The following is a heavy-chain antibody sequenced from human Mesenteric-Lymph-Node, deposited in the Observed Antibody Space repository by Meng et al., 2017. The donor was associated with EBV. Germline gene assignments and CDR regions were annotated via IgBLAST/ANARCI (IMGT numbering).Heavy chain of an antibody. CDR2: ISHSGIA. D-gene: IGHD1-26*01. Sequence: QVKVPEWGGGWLKRSENQTVNCVVCGGVFSDYYWTWSRQSPEKGMEWIGEISHSGIANYNPSFKSRVTISIDTSKNQFSLRLKSVTAADTAVYHCARGYMWDNRFDPWGQGTLVTVSS. V-gene: IGHV4-34*02. CDR1: GGVFSDYY. J-gene: IGHJ5*02. CDR3: ARGYMWDNRFDP.